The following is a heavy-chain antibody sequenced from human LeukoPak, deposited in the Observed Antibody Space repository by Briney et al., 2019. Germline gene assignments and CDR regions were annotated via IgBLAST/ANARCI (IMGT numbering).Heavy chain of an antibody. CDR1: GYTFTDYY. V-gene: IGHV1-2*02. CDR3: ARVRSGCSGGSCYFLYYFDY. Sequence: GASVKVSCKASGYTFTDYYMHWVRQAPGQGLEWMGWINPNSGGTNYAQKFQGRVTMTRDTSISTAYMELSRLRSDDTAVYYCARVRSGCSGGSCYFLYYFDYWGQGTLVTVSS. J-gene: IGHJ4*02. D-gene: IGHD2-15*01. CDR2: INPNSGGT.